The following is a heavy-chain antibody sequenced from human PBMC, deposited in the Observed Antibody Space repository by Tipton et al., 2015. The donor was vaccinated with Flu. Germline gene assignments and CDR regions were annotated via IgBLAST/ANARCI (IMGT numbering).Heavy chain of an antibody. CDR3: SRARDISGL. V-gene: IGHV3-49*04. Sequence: SLRLSCTGSGFTFGGYAMNWVRQAPGKGLEWVGFIASKAHGGTTEYAASVKGRFTISRDDSKSIAYLQMNSLKTEDTAVYYCSRARDISGLWGQGTLVTVSS. CDR1: GFTFGGYA. D-gene: IGHD3-22*01. CDR2: IASKAHGGTT. J-gene: IGHJ4*02.